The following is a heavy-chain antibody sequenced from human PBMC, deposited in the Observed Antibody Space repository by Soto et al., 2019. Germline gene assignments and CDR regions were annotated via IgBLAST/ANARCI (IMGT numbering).Heavy chain of an antibody. V-gene: IGHV4-34*01. Sequence: QVQLQQWGAGLLKPSETLSLTCAVYGGSFSGYYWSWIRQPPGKGLEWIGEINHSGSTNYNPSLKSRVNISVGTAQNQFSLKLSSVTAADTAVYYCARSTSIAGTFDYWGQGTLVTVSS. CDR1: GGSFSGYY. CDR3: ARSTSIAGTFDY. D-gene: IGHD6-6*01. CDR2: INHSGST. J-gene: IGHJ4*02.